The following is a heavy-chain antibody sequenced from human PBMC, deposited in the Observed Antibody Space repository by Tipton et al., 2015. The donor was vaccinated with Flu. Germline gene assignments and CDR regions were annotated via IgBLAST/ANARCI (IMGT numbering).Heavy chain of an antibody. D-gene: IGHD3-3*01. CDR1: GGSFSGYY. Sequence: LRLSCAVYGGSFSGYYWSWIRLPPGKGLEWIGEINHSGSTNYNPSLKSRVTISVDTSKNQFSLKLSSVTAVDTAVYYCAGRAYYDFWSGPYNWFDPWGQGTLVTVSS. V-gene: IGHV4-34*01. CDR3: AGRAYYDFWSGPYNWFDP. J-gene: IGHJ5*02. CDR2: INHSGST.